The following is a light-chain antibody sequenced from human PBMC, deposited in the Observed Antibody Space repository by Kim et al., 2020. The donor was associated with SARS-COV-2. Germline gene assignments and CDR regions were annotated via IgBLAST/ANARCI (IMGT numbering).Light chain of an antibody. CDR3: SARDDRLSNVV. Sequence: ELTQPPSASGTPGQRVTISCSGSSSDIGNNYVYWYQQLPGAAPKLLIYRDSQRPSGIPDRFSGSKSGSSASLAISGLRSEDEADYYCSARDDRLSNVVFGGGTKLTVL. CDR1: SSDIGNNY. V-gene: IGLV1-47*01. CDR2: RDS. J-gene: IGLJ2*01.